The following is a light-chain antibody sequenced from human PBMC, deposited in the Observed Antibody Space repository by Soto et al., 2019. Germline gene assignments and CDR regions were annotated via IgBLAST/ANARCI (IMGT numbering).Light chain of an antibody. Sequence: QSVLTQPASVSGSPGQSITISCTGTSSDVGGYNYVSWYQLHPGKAPKLMIYEVSNRPSGISNRFSASKSGNTASLTISGLQAEDEADYYCFSYTSSTAYVFGTGTNPTVL. V-gene: IGLV2-14*01. CDR1: SSDVGGYNY. CDR3: FSYTSSTAYV. CDR2: EVS. J-gene: IGLJ1*01.